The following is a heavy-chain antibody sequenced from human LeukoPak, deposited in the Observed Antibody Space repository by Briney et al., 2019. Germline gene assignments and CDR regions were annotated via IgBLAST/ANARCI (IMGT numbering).Heavy chain of an antibody. CDR1: GGSISSGGYS. Sequence: SQTLSLTCAVSGGSISSGGYSWSWIRQPPGKGLEWIGYIYHSGSTYYNPSLKSRVTISVDRSKNQFSLKLSSVTAADTAAYYCASRYYYDSSGYSYWGQGTLVTVSS. CDR3: ASRYYYDSSGYSY. J-gene: IGHJ4*02. V-gene: IGHV4-30-2*01. D-gene: IGHD3-22*01. CDR2: IYHSGST.